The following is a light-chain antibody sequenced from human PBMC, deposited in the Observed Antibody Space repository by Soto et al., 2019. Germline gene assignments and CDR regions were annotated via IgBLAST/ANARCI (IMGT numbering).Light chain of an antibody. CDR1: ISDIGGYNY. V-gene: IGLV2-14*01. J-gene: IGLJ1*01. CDR3: NSYTSSSTHV. CDR2: DVS. Sequence: QSVLTQPASVSGSPGQSITISCTGTISDIGGYNYVSWYQQHPGKAPKLMIYDVSKRPSGVSDRFSGSKSGNTASLTISGLQAEDEADYYCNSYTSSSTHVFGTGTRSPS.